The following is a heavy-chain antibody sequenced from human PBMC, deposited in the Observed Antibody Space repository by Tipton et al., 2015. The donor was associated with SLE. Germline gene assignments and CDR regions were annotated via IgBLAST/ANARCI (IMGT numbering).Heavy chain of an antibody. V-gene: IGHV3-53*01. J-gene: IGHJ4*02. Sequence: QLVQSGGGLIQPGGSLRLSCAASGFTVSSNYMSWVRQAPGKGLEWVSLIYSGDSTYYADSVKGRFTISRDNSKNTLYLQMNSLRVEDTAVYYCARDLSGYSSPLFGYWGQGTLVTVSS. CDR1: GFTVSSNY. CDR3: ARDLSGYSSPLFGY. D-gene: IGHD6-13*01. CDR2: IYSGDST.